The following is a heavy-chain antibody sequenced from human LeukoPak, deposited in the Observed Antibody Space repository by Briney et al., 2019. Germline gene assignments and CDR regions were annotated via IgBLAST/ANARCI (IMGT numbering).Heavy chain of an antibody. Sequence: PGGSLRLSCAASGFTFSTYGMHWVRQAPGKGLEWVAVISYDGSNKYYAESVKGRFTISRDNSKNTLYLQMNSLRAEDTAVYYCAKDARLVRGVISSYYYYMDVWGKGTTVTISS. J-gene: IGHJ6*03. CDR1: GFTFSTYG. CDR3: AKDARLVRGVISSYYYYMDV. CDR2: ISYDGSNK. D-gene: IGHD3-10*01. V-gene: IGHV3-30*18.